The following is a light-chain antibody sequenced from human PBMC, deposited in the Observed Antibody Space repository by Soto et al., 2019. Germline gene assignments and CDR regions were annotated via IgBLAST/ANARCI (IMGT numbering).Light chain of an antibody. J-gene: IGLJ2*01. CDR1: SSDIGGYNY. CDR3: SSHEGSNNFVV. Sequence: QSALTQPPSASGSPGQSVTISCSGTSSDIGGYNYVSWYQQHPGKAPKLMIYELSKRPSGVPDRFSGSKSGNTASLTVSGLQAEDEADYYCSSHEGSNNFVVFGGGTKVTVL. V-gene: IGLV2-8*01. CDR2: ELS.